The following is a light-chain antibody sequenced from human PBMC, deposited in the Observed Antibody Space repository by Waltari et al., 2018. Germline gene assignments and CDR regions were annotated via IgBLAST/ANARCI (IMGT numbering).Light chain of an antibody. CDR2: RNSDGSP. V-gene: IGLV4-69*01. Sequence: QLVLTQSPSASASLGASVKLTCTLSSGYSSYAVAWHQQQPGKGPRYLMKRNSDGSPKKGAGIPDRFSVSRSGAGRYLTSASLRSEDEADYYCQTWDTGIQVFGGGTKLTVL. CDR3: QTWDTGIQV. J-gene: IGLJ2*01. CDR1: SGYSSYA.